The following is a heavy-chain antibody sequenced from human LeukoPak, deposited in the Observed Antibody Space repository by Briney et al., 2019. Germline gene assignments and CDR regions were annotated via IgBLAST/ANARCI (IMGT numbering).Heavy chain of an antibody. D-gene: IGHD3-9*01. Sequence: GGSLRLSCAASGFTFSNYVMDWVRQAPGKGLEWVAVVWDDGSNKHYADSVKGRSAISRDNSKNTLFLQMNSLRAEDTAVYYCARGGLRHFDRSPFEVWGQGTMVTVSS. CDR3: ARGGLRHFDRSPFEV. CDR2: VWDDGSNK. CDR1: GFTFSNYV. V-gene: IGHV3-33*01. J-gene: IGHJ3*01.